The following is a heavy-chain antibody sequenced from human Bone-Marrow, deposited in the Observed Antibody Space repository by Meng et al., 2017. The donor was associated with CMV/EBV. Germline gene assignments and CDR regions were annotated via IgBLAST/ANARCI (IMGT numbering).Heavy chain of an antibody. V-gene: IGHV3-48*02. CDR2: ICGRCATI. Sequence: GESLKISCTASGFTFSNYNMHWVRQAPGKGLEWVSYICGRCATIYYADSVKGRFTVSRDNAKNSLYLQMNSLRDEDTAVYFCARESDYFDAFDVLCQGTTVTVSS. J-gene: IGHJ6*02. CDR3: ARESDYFDAFDV. CDR1: GFTFSNYN. D-gene: IGHD2/OR15-2a*01.